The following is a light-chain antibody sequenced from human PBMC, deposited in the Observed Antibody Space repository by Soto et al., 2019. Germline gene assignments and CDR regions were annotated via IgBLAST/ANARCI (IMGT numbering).Light chain of an antibody. J-gene: IGKJ4*01. CDR1: QGISNW. V-gene: IGKV1-27*01. CDR2: AAS. Sequence: IQMPPSPSSLSAAVGDSVPITCRASQGISNWLGWYQQKPGRVPKLLIYAASTLHSGVPSRFSGSGSGTDFTLTISSLQAEDVAIYYCQQHFTAPLTSAGGANVDIK. CDR3: QQHFTAPLT.